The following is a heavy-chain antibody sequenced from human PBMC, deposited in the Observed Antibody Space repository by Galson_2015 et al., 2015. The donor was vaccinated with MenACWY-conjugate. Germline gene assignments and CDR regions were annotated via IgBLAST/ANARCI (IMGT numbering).Heavy chain of an antibody. V-gene: IGHV3-74*01. J-gene: IGHJ4*02. CDR3: ARLGGNYKSTSHFDY. D-gene: IGHD1-26*01. CDR1: GFTFGNYW. Sequence: SLRLSCAASGFTFGNYWMHWVRQAPGKGLVWVSRINGDGGSTSYADSVKGRLTISRDNAKNTLYLQMNSLGAEDTAVYYCARLGGNYKSTSHFDYWGQG. CDR2: INGDGGST.